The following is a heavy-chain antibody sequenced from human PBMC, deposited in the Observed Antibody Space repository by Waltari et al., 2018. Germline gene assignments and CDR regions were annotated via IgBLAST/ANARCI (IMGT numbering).Heavy chain of an antibody. D-gene: IGHD3-10*01. J-gene: IGHJ6*02. Sequence: QVQLVQSGAEVKKPGSSVKVSCQASGGTFSSYALSWVRQAPGQGLEWMGGIIPIFGTANYAQKFQGRVTITADESTSTAYMELSSLRSEDTAVYYCARAKAYYGSGSPEGMDVWGQGTTVTVSS. CDR3: ARAKAYYGSGSPEGMDV. CDR1: GGTFSSYA. CDR2: IIPIFGTA. V-gene: IGHV1-69*01.